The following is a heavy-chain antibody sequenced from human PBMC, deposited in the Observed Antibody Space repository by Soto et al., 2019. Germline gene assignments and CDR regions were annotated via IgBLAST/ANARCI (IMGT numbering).Heavy chain of an antibody. CDR1: GFTVSSNY. J-gene: IGHJ4*02. Sequence: EVQLVESGGGLVQPGGSLRLSCAASGFTVSSNYMSWVRQAPGKGLEWVSVIYSGGSTYYADSVKGRFTISRDNSKDTLYLQMNSLRAEDTDVYYCARDASAAAGFDYWVQGTLVTVSS. CDR3: ARDASAAAGFDY. CDR2: IYSGGST. D-gene: IGHD6-13*01. V-gene: IGHV3-66*01.